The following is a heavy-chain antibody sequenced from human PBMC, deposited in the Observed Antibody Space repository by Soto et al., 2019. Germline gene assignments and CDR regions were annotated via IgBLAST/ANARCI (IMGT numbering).Heavy chain of an antibody. V-gene: IGHV1-3*01. CDR3: ARPKDYDVCRDS. D-gene: IGHD3-22*01. Sequence: QVQLVQSGAEVKKPGASVRVSCKASGYTFTRYNIHWVRQAPGQRLEWMGWINAGNGNTKYSQKFKGRVTITRDTSANTAYMDLSSLISEDTDVNYCARPKDYDVCRDSCGQGTQGTVSS. J-gene: IGHJ1*01. CDR1: GYTFTRYN. CDR2: INAGNGNT.